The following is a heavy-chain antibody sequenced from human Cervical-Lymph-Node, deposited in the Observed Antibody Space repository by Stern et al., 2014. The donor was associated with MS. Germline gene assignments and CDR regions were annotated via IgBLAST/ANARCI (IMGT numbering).Heavy chain of an antibody. CDR3: SIFDISGYYSMVY. D-gene: IGHD3-22*01. Sequence: EVQLEESGGGLVQPGGSLRLSCATSGFSSYSMNWVRQAPGKGLEWLSYISSGGDIIYYADSVKGRFTISRDNAKNSLYLQMNSLRDDDTAVYYCSIFDISGYYSMVYWGQGTPVTVSS. CDR2: ISSGGDII. CDR1: GFSSYS. J-gene: IGHJ4*02. V-gene: IGHV3-48*02.